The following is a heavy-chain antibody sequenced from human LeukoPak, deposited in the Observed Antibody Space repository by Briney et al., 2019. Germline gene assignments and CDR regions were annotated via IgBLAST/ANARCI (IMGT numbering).Heavy chain of an antibody. CDR1: GFTFSDYY. CDR2: ISNTATTV. J-gene: IGHJ4*02. D-gene: IGHD1-26*01. V-gene: IGHV3-11*01. Sequence: GGSLRLSCAASGFTFSDYYMMWIRQAPGKGLEWISYISNTATTVYYADSVKGRFTISRDNAKNLLFLQMNRLRVEDTAVYYCARDNSGAYGDSGQGTLVTVSS. CDR3: ARDNSGAYGD.